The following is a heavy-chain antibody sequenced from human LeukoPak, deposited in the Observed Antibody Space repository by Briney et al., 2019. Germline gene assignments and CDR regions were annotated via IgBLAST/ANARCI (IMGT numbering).Heavy chain of an antibody. Sequence: GASVKVSCKASGYTFTSYGISWVRQAPGQGLEWMGWMNPNSGNTGYAQKFQGRVTMTRNTSISTAYMELSSLRSEDTAVYYCARGERPAPVADYWGQGTLVTVSS. J-gene: IGHJ4*02. D-gene: IGHD1-1*01. CDR3: ARGERPAPVADY. CDR2: MNPNSGNT. CDR1: GYTFTSYG. V-gene: IGHV1-8*02.